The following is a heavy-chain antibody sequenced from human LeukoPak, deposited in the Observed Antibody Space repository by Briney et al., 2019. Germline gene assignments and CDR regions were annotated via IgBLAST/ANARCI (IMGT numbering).Heavy chain of an antibody. Sequence: PSETLSLTCAVYGGSFSGYYWSWIRQPPGKGLEWIGEISHSGSTNYNPSLKSRVTISVDTSKNQFSLKLSSVTAADTAVYYCARGQPASNFGSTSRQWYMRNWFDPWGQGTLVTVSS. CDR3: ARGQPASNFGSTSRQWYMRNWFDP. CDR1: GGSFSGYY. D-gene: IGHD2-2*01. CDR2: ISHSGST. V-gene: IGHV4-34*01. J-gene: IGHJ5*02.